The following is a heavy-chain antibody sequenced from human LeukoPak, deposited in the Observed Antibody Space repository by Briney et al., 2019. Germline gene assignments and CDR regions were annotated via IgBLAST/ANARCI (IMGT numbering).Heavy chain of an antibody. CDR1: GYRFTSYG. J-gene: IGHJ4*02. D-gene: IGHD5-12*01. CDR2: ISAYNGKT. CDR3: ARDFSGHDAFDY. V-gene: IGHV1-18*01. Sequence: EASVKVSCKASGYRFTSYGYAWVRQAPGQGLEWMGWISAYNGKTKYAQEYEGRVTMTTDPSTSTAYMEVRSLRSDDTAVYYCARDFSGHDAFDYWGQGTLVIVSS.